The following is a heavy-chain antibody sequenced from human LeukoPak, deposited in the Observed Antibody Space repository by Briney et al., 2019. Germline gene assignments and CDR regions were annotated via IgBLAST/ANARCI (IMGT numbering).Heavy chain of an antibody. V-gene: IGHV3-23*01. Sequence: GGSLRLSCAVAGITLSNYGMSWVRQAPGKGLEWVAGISGSGGGTNYADSVKGRFTISRDNPRNTLYLQMNSLRAEDTAVYYCARSSGWWSLDYWGQGTLVTVSS. D-gene: IGHD6-19*01. CDR3: ARSSGWWSLDY. J-gene: IGHJ4*02. CDR1: GITLSNYG. CDR2: ISGSGGGT.